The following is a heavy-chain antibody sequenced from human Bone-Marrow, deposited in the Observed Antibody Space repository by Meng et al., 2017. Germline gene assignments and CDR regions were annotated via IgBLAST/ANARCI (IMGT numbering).Heavy chain of an antibody. J-gene: IGHJ6*02. CDR1: GYTFTSYA. V-gene: IGHV7-4-1*02. CDR2: INTNTGNP. Sequence: ASVKVSCKASGYTFTSYALNWVRQAPGQGLEWMGWINTNTGNPTYAQGFTGRFVFSLDTSVSTAYLQISSLKAEDTAVYYCARVAAAGEYYYYYGMDVGGQGTTVTVSS. D-gene: IGHD6-13*01. CDR3: ARVAAAGEYYYYYGMDV.